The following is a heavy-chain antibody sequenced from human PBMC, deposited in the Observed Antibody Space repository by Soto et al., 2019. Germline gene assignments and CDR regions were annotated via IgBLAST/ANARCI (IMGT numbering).Heavy chain of an antibody. V-gene: IGHV1-69*01. CDR2: IIPIFGTP. D-gene: IGHD2-15*01. Sequence: QVQLVQSGAEVKKPGSSVKISCKAFGGSFSDYAISWVRQAPGQGLEWMGGIIPIFGTPNYAQKFQDRVTFTAHESTNTAYMELSRLTSEDTAVYYCARDSAPRGWSYLDLWGQGTQVTVSS. CDR1: GGSFSDYA. CDR3: ARDSAPRGWSYLDL. J-gene: IGHJ4*02.